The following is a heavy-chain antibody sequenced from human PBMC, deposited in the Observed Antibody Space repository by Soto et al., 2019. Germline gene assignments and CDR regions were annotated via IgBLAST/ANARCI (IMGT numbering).Heavy chain of an antibody. J-gene: IGHJ5*01. Sequence: PSETLSLTCAVYGGSFSGYYWSWIRQPPGKGLEWIGEINHSGSTNYNPSLKSRVTISVDTSKNHFSLKLSTVTAADTAVYYCASTFGIAAPGFDSWGQGTLVTVSS. D-gene: IGHD6-13*01. V-gene: IGHV4-34*01. CDR3: ASTFGIAAPGFDS. CDR1: GGSFSGYY. CDR2: INHSGST.